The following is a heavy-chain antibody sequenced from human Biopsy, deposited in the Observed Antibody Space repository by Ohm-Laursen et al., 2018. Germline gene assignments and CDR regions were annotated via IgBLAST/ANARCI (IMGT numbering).Heavy chain of an antibody. J-gene: IGHJ4*02. CDR3: VTDRLDDITKVRGIMTD. Sequence: SLRLSCAATGFNFSAYDMHWVRQAPDKGLEWVAITWDDGSHQYYADSVKGRFTISRDNSKNSLYLHINTLRVEDTAVYYCVTDRLDDITKVRGIMTDWGQGTLVIVSS. CDR1: GFNFSAYD. CDR2: TWDDGSHQ. V-gene: IGHV3-33*01. D-gene: IGHD3-10*01.